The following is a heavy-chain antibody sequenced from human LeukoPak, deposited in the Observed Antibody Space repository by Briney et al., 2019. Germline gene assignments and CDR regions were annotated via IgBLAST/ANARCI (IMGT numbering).Heavy chain of an antibody. J-gene: IGHJ5*02. CDR1: GFTFRSYA. V-gene: IGHV3-30*04. Sequence: PGRSLRLSCVVSGFTFRSYAMHWVRQAPGKGLEWVAIILNDGSYKYYADSVEGRFTVSRDNSKNTLYLQMSSLRAEDTAVYYCARGNKTFNPWGQGTLVTVSS. CDR3: ARGNKTFNP. D-gene: IGHD2/OR15-2a*01. CDR2: ILNDGSYK.